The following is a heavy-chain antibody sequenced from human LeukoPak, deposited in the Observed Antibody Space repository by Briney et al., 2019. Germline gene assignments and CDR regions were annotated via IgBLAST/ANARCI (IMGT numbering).Heavy chain of an antibody. D-gene: IGHD2-2*01. V-gene: IGHV5-10-1*01. CDR1: GYNFTSYW. J-gene: IGHJ4*02. Sequence: GESLEISCKGSGYNFTSYWISWVRQVPGKGLEWMGRIDPSDSYTNYSPSFQGHVTISADKSISTAYLQWSSLKASDTAMYYCATGGAVPAASELDYWGQGTLVTVSS. CDR3: ATGGAVPAASELDY. CDR2: IDPSDSYT.